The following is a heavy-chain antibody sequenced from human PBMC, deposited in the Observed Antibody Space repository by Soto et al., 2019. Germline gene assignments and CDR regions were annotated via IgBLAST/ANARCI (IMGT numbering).Heavy chain of an antibody. Sequence: TSETLSLTCTVSGGSMIAYYWNWMRQPPGKGPQWIGYTYYSGSTTYNPSLKSRVTISVDSSKNQFSLKLDSVTPADTAVYYCARVRGTAGKRYFDYWGPGTLVTV. V-gene: IGHV4-59*01. J-gene: IGHJ4*02. CDR3: ARVRGTAGKRYFDY. CDR1: GGSMIAYY. CDR2: TYYSGST. D-gene: IGHD6-13*01.